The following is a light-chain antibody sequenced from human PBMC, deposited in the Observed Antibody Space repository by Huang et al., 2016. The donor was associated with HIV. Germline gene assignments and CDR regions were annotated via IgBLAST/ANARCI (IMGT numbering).Light chain of an antibody. J-gene: IGKJ4*01. CDR3: MQGTHWPPT. CDR2: KVS. Sequence: DVVMAQSPLSLPVTLGQPASISCRSSQSLVHSDGKTFLNWFHQRPGQSPRRLIYKVSNRDSGVPDRFSGSGSGTDFTLKSSRVEADDVGVYYCMQGTHWPPTFGGGTKVEIK. V-gene: IGKV2-30*02. CDR1: QSLVHSDGKTF.